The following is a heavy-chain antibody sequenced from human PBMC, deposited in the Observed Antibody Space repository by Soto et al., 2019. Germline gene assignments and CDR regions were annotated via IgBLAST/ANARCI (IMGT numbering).Heavy chain of an antibody. Sequence: SENRSLTCILSGAFTSSEYWSWIRPLPGKGLEWIGSIYYSGSTNYNPSLKSRVTISVDTSKNQFSLKLSPVTAADTAVYYCARSLYCISTSCYGYNWFDPWGQGTLVTVS. D-gene: IGHD2-2*01. J-gene: IGHJ5*02. CDR2: IYYSGST. CDR3: ARSLYCISTSCYGYNWFDP. CDR1: GAFTSSEY. V-gene: IGHV4-59*01.